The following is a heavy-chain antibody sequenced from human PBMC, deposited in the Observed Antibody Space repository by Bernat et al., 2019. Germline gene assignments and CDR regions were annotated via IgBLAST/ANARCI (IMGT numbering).Heavy chain of an antibody. D-gene: IGHD2-15*01. V-gene: IGHV3-33*08. CDR1: GFTFSNYG. Sequence: QMQLVESGGGVVQPGRSLRLSCAASGFTFSNYGMHWARPAPGKGLEWVACIRYDGSNKYYADPVKGRFTISRDNSKNTLYLQMNSLRAEDTAVYYCASGWGGTFDYWGQGTLVTVSS. CDR2: IRYDGSNK. CDR3: ASGWGGTFDY. J-gene: IGHJ4*02.